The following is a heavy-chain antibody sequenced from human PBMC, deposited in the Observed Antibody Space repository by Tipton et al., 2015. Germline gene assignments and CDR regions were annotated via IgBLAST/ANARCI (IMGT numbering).Heavy chain of an antibody. D-gene: IGHD6-25*01. Sequence: SLRLSCAASEFIVSSNYMSWVRQAPGKGLEWVSVIWHDGSKTYYADNVKGRFTISRDNSNHTLFLHMSSLRVEDTGVYYCASGGSALDLWGQGTMVTVSS. CDR2: IWHDGSKT. J-gene: IGHJ3*01. CDR3: ASGGSALDL. CDR1: EFIVSSNY. V-gene: IGHV3-33*08.